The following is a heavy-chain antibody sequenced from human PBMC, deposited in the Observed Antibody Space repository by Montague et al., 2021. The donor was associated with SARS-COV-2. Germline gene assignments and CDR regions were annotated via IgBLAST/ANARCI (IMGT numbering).Heavy chain of an antibody. V-gene: IGHV4-39*07. CDR3: ARGNRIAVAGTDFDY. CDR1: GGSISTSPYF. D-gene: IGHD6-19*01. J-gene: IGHJ4*02. CDR2: IYYSGST. Sequence: SETLSLTCTVSGGSISTSPYFWGWIRQPPGKGLEWIGSIYYSGSTHYNPSLKSRVAISIDTSENQFSLKLSSVTAADTAVYYCARGNRIAVAGTDFDYWGQGTPVTVSS.